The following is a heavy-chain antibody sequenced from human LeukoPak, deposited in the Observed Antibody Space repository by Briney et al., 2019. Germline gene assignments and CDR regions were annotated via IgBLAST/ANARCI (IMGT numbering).Heavy chain of an antibody. CDR2: ISGSGGST. D-gene: IGHD6-6*01. V-gene: IGHV3-23*01. Sequence: QPGGSLRLSCAASGFNFSSYAMSWVRQAPGKGLEWVSAISGSGGSTYYADSVKGRFTISRDNSKNTLYLQMNSLRAEDTAVYYCAKDPTSYSSSSGNWGQGTLVTVSS. CDR1: GFNFSSYA. CDR3: AKDPTSYSSSSGN. J-gene: IGHJ4*02.